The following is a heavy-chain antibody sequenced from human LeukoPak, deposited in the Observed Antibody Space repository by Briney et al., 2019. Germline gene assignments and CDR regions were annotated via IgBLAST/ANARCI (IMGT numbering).Heavy chain of an antibody. V-gene: IGHV3-49*04. CDR1: GFTFSSYG. Sequence: GGTLRLSCAASGFTFSSYGMSWVRQAPGKGLEWVGFIRSKAYGGTTEYAASVKGRFTISRDDSKSIAYLQMNSLKSEDTAVYYCTRDPIPDYWGQGTLVTVSS. J-gene: IGHJ4*02. CDR3: TRDPIPDY. CDR2: IRSKAYGGTT.